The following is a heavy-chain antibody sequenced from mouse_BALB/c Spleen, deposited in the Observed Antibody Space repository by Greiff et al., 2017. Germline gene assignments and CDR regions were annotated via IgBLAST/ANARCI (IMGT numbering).Heavy chain of an antibody. CDR1: GFTFNTYA. Sequence: EVKLVESGGGLVQPKGSLKLSCAASGFTFNTYAMNWVRQAPGKGLEWVARIRSKSNNYATYYADSVKDRFTISRDDSQSMLYLQMNNLKTEDTAMYYCVRDYDYYFDYWGQGTTLTVSS. D-gene: IGHD2-4*01. V-gene: IGHV10-1*02. CDR3: VRDYDYYFDY. CDR2: IRSKSNNYAT. J-gene: IGHJ2*01.